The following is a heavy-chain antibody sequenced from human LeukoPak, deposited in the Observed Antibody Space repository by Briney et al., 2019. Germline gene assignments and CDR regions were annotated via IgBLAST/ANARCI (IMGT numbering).Heavy chain of an antibody. Sequence: ASVKVSCKASGYTFTGYYMHWVRQAPGQGLEWMGRINPNSGGTNYAQKFQGRVTMTRDTSISTAYMELSRLRSDDTAVYYCAVAIQLSYAFDIWGQGTMVTVSS. V-gene: IGHV1-2*06. CDR1: GYTFTGYY. D-gene: IGHD5-18*01. CDR3: AVAIQLSYAFDI. CDR2: INPNSGGT. J-gene: IGHJ3*02.